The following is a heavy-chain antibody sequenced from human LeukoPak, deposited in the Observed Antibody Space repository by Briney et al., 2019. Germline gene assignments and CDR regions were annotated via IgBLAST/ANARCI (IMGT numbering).Heavy chain of an antibody. CDR3: VREFYSALWD. Sequence: GGSLRLSCAASGFAFSTYWVHWVRQAPGKGLVWVSRINSDGSGTGFADSLNGRFTISRDNAKNILYLQMNSLRAEDTAVYYCVREFYSALWDWGQGTLVTVSS. V-gene: IGHV3-74*01. CDR2: INSDGSGT. J-gene: IGHJ4*02. D-gene: IGHD2-21*01. CDR1: GFAFSTYW.